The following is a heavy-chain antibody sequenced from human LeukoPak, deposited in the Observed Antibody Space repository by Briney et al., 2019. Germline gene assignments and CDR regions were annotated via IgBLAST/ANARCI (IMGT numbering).Heavy chain of an antibody. J-gene: IGHJ4*02. CDR1: GFTFSSYA. CDR3: AKTGATYYDSSGDDY. CDR2: ISGSGGST. V-gene: IGHV3-23*01. D-gene: IGHD3-22*01. Sequence: GSLRLSCAASGFTFSSYAMSWVRKAPGKGLEWVSAISGSGGSTYYADSVKGRFTISRDNSKNTLYLQMNSLRAEDTAVYYCAKTGATYYDSSGDDYWGQGTLVTVSS.